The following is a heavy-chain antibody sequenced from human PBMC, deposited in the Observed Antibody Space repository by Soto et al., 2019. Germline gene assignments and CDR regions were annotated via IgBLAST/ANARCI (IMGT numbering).Heavy chain of an antibody. CDR2: IYLGDSDT. D-gene: IGHD5-12*01. Sequence: GESLKISCKGSGYTFSNYWLGWVRQMPGKGLEWTGIIYLGDSDTRYSPSFQGQVTISADKSISTAYLQWSSLKASDTAMYYCARGVGIVATDGMDVWGQGTAVTVSS. CDR1: GYTFSNYW. J-gene: IGHJ6*02. V-gene: IGHV5-51*01. CDR3: ARGVGIVATDGMDV.